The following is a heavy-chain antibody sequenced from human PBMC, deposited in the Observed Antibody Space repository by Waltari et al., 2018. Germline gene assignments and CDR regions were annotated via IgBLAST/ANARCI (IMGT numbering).Heavy chain of an antibody. CDR2: IYTSWST. Sequence: QVQLQESGPGLVKPSETLSLTCTVSGGSISSYYWSWIRQPAGKGLEWIGRIYTSWSTNYNPSLKSRVTMSVDTSKNQFSLKLSSVTAADTAVYYCARDREYYGSGSYSPFDYWGQGTLVTVSS. V-gene: IGHV4-4*07. CDR1: GGSISSYY. D-gene: IGHD3-10*01. CDR3: ARDREYYGSGSYSPFDY. J-gene: IGHJ4*02.